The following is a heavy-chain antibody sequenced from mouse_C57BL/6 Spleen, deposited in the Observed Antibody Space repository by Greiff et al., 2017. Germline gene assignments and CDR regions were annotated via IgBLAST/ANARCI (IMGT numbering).Heavy chain of an antibody. CDR1: GYAFSSYW. Sequence: VQLQQSGAELVKPGASVKISCKASGYAFSSYWMNWVKQRPGKGLEWIGQIYPGDGDTNYNGKFKGKATLTADKSSSTAYMQLSSLTSEDSAVYFCARRTVVEGYFDVWGTGTTVTVSS. CDR3: ARRTVVEGYFDV. D-gene: IGHD1-1*01. CDR2: IYPGDGDT. J-gene: IGHJ1*03. V-gene: IGHV1-80*01.